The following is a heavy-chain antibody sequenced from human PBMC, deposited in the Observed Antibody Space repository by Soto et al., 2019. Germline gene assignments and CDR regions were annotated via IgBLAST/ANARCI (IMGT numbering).Heavy chain of an antibody. CDR1: GGSFSGYY. CDR2: INHSGGA. V-gene: IGHV4-34*01. J-gene: IGHJ4*02. CDR3: ARDLVFHY. D-gene: IGHD3-9*01. Sequence: LSLTCAVYGGSFSGYYWSWIRQPPGKGLEWIGEINHSGGADYNPSLKSRVTISVDTSKNQFSLKLSSVTAADTAVYFCARDLVFHYWGQGTLVTVSS.